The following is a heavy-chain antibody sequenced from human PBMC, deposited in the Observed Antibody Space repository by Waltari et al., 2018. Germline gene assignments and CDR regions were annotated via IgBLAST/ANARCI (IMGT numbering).Heavy chain of an antibody. V-gene: IGHV4-39*01. D-gene: IGHD6-13*01. CDR1: GGSISSSSYY. CDR3: ASLSSWSLYYFDY. CDR2: IYYSGST. J-gene: IGHJ4*02. Sequence: QLQLQESGPGLVKPSETLSLTCTVSGGSISSSSYYWGWIRQPPGKGLEWIGSIYYSGSTYYTPSLKSRVTISVDTSKNQFSLKLSSVTAADTAVYYCASLSSWSLYYFDYWGQGTLVTVSS.